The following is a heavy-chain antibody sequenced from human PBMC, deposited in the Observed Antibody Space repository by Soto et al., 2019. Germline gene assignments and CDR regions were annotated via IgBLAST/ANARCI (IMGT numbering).Heavy chain of an antibody. J-gene: IGHJ4*02. V-gene: IGHV3-64*05. Sequence: EVQLVESGGGLVKPGGSLRLSCSASGFTFSSYTMHWVRQAPGKGLEYVSSISSNGGSTYYADSVKGRFTISRDKSKNTLYVQMSRLRAEDTAVYYWKGFGEMDYWGQGNLVTVSS. CDR3: KGFGEMDY. CDR2: ISSNGGST. D-gene: IGHD3-10*01. CDR1: GFTFSSYT.